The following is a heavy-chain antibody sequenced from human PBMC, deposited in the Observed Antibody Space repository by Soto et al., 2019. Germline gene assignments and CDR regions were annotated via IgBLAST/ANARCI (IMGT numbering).Heavy chain of an antibody. CDR2: MSGSGGRT. J-gene: IGHJ1*01. Sequence: EVQLLESGGGYVQPGGSLRLSCVASGFIFNNYALSWVRQAPGKGLEWVSSMSGSGGRTSYTDSVKGRFIISRDTSKNTLYLQMKNLSGEDTALYYCAKFENSGGTFDLWGQGTLVTVSS. CDR1: GFIFNNYA. CDR3: AKFENSGGTFDL. V-gene: IGHV3-23*01. D-gene: IGHD3-9*01.